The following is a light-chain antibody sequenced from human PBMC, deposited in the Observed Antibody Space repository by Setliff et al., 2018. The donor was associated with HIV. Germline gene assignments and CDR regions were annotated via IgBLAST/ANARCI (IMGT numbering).Light chain of an antibody. V-gene: IGKV3-15*01. CDR1: QSPGSN. CDR3: QQYNNWPLT. J-gene: IGKJ4*01. CDR2: GAS. Sequence: TLSVSPGERATLSCRISQSPGSNLAWYQQKAGQAPRLLIYGASTRATGIPVRFSGSGSGTEFTLTISSLQSEDFAVYYCQQYNNWPLTFGGGTKVDIK.